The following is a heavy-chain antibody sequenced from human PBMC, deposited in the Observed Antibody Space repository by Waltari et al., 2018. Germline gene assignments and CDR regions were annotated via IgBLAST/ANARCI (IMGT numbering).Heavy chain of an antibody. CDR2: TNAYNGLT. D-gene: IGHD3-22*01. CDR3: ARTYYYDSRDFDY. V-gene: IGHV1-18*04. Sequence: QVQLVQSGGEVKTPGASVKVSCKASGYTFANYGISWVRQAPGQGLEWLGWTNAYNGLTEYAQTVQDRATMTTDASASTAYMELRSLRSDDTAMYYCARTYYYDSRDFDYWGQGSLVTVSS. CDR1: GYTFANYG. J-gene: IGHJ4*02.